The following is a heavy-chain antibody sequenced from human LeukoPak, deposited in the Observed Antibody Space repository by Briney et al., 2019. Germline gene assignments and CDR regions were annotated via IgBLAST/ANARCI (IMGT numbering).Heavy chain of an antibody. V-gene: IGHV4-59*08. CDR3: ARWEAGTTENWFDP. J-gene: IGHJ5*02. CDR1: GGSISSYY. CDR2: IYYSGST. Sequence: PSETLSLTCTVSGGSISSYYWSWIRQPPGKGLEWIGYIYYSGSTYYNPSLKSRVTISVDTSKNQFSLKLSSVTAADTAVYYCARWEAGTTENWFDPWGQGTLVTVSS. D-gene: IGHD1-1*01.